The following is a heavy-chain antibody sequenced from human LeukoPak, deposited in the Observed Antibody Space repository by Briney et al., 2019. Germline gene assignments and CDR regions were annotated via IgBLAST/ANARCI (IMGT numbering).Heavy chain of an antibody. CDR2: INPNSGGT. CDR3: ARWLVRGSRSSYFDY. V-gene: IGHV1-2*02. D-gene: IGHD6-6*01. Sequence: ASVKASCKAFGYTFTGYYMHWVRQAPGQGLEWMGWINPNSGGTNYAQKFQGRVTMTRDTSINTAYMELSTLRSEDTAVYYCARWLVRGSRSSYFDYWGQGTLVTVSS. CDR1: GYTFTGYY. J-gene: IGHJ4*02.